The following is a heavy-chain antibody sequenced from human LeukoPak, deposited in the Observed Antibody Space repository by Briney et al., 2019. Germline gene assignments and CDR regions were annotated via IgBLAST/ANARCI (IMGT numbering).Heavy chain of an antibody. CDR1: GFTFSSYS. D-gene: IGHD4-17*01. CDR3: AREKEHDYGDYVPWFDP. J-gene: IGHJ5*02. V-gene: IGHV3-21*01. CDR2: ISSSSSYI. Sequence: GGSLRLSCAASGFTFSSYSMNWVRQAPGKGLEWVSSISSSSSYIYYADSVKGRFTISRDNAKNSLYLKMNSLRAEDTAVYYCAREKEHDYGDYVPWFDPWGQGTLVTVSS.